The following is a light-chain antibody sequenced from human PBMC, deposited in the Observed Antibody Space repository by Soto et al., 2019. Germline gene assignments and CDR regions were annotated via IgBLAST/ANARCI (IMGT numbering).Light chain of an antibody. Sequence: QSALTQPASVSGSPGQSITISCTGTSSDVGGYNYVSWYQQHPGKAPKLMIYEVSNRPSGVSNRFSGSKSGNTASLTISELQAEAEADYYCSSYTSSSTPYVFGTGTKVTVL. J-gene: IGLJ1*01. V-gene: IGLV2-14*01. CDR1: SSDVGGYNY. CDR2: EVS. CDR3: SSYTSSSTPYV.